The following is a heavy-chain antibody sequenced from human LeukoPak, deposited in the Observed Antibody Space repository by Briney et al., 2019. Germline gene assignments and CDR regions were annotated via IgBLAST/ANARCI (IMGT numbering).Heavy chain of an antibody. CDR1: GGSISIGDYY. Sequence: PSQTLSLTCTVSGGSISIGDYYWSWIRQPPGKGLEWIRYTYHSGSTYYNPSLKSRLTISVDTSKNKFSLNLNSVTAADTAVYYCARAHGSPSVRLFDDWGQGTLVTVSS. J-gene: IGHJ4*02. CDR3: ARAHGSPSVRLFDD. CDR2: TYHSGST. D-gene: IGHD3-10*01. V-gene: IGHV4-30-4*01.